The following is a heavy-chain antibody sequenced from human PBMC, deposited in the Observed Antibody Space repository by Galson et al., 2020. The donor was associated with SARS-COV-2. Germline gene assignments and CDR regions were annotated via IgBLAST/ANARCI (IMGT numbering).Heavy chain of an antibody. CDR3: ARHCRYRYGDFDY. CDR1: AGSMSSYY. Sequence: ETSETLSLTCTASAGSMSSYYWSWIRQPPGKGLEWIGYTYHTGSSDSNPSRNSRVSISLDTSKNQFPLRLSSVTAADTAVSYCARHCRYRYGDFDYWGQGTMVTVSS. V-gene: IGHV4-59*08. CDR2: TYHTGSS. J-gene: IGHJ4*02. D-gene: IGHD5-18*01.